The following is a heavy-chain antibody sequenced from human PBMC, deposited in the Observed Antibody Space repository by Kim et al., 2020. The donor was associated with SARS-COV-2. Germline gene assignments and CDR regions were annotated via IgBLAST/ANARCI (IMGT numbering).Heavy chain of an antibody. D-gene: IGHD1-26*01. V-gene: IGHV5-51*01. CDR3: ARGITKIVEGYYFDY. Sequence: PSFQGQVTSSADKSISTAYLQWSSLKASDTAMYYCARGITKIVEGYYFDYWGQGTLVTVSS. J-gene: IGHJ4*02.